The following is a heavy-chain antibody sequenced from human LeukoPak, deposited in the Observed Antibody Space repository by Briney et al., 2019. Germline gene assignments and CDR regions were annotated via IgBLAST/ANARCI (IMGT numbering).Heavy chain of an antibody. CDR3: VDRTSSGYYY. D-gene: IGHD3-22*01. CDR2: IIPIFGTA. Sequence: ASVKVSCKASGGTFSSYAISWVRQAPGQGLEWMGGIIPIFGTANYAQKFQGRVTITTDESTRTAYMELSSLRSEDTAVYYCVDRTSSGYYYWGQGTLVTVSS. J-gene: IGHJ4*02. V-gene: IGHV1-69*05. CDR1: GGTFSSYA.